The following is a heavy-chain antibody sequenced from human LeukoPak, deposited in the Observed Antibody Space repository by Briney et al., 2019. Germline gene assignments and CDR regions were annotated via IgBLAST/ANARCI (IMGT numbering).Heavy chain of an antibody. CDR3: ARGKEPVAGSLSHFDY. CDR2: ISSSSGHI. J-gene: IGHJ4*02. D-gene: IGHD6-19*01. CDR1: GFTFSSYS. V-gene: IGHV3-21*01. Sequence: GGSLRLSCAASGFTFSSYSMNWVRQAPGKGLEWVSFISSSSGHIYYADSVKGRFTISRDNAKNSLYLQMNSLRAEVTAVYYCARGKEPVAGSLSHFDYWGQGTLVTVSS.